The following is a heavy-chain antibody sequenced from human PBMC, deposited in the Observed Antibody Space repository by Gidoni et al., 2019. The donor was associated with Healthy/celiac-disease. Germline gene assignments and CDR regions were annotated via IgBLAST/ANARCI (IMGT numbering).Heavy chain of an antibody. Sequence: QLQQWGAGLFKPSETLSLTCAVYGGSFSGYYWSWIRQPPGKGLEWFGEINHSGRTNYNPSLKSRVTISVDTTKNQFSLKLSSVTAADTAVYYCARGLSSKLRSRHFDYWGQGTLVTVSS. CDR1: GGSFSGYY. D-gene: IGHD2-15*01. CDR2: INHSGRT. V-gene: IGHV4-34*01. J-gene: IGHJ4*02. CDR3: ARGLSSKLRSRHFDY.